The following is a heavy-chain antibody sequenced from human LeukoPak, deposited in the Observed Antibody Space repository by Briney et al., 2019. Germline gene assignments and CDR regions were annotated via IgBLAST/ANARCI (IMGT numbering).Heavy chain of an antibody. CDR1: GYTFTSYY. Sequence: GASVKVSCRASGYTFTSYYMHWVRQAPGQGLEWMGIINPSSGSTAYAQKFQGRVTMTRDTSTSTVYMELSSLTSEDTAVYYCARDGSSQHTELHNWVGLWRPGTLVSVSS. D-gene: IGHD1-26*01. J-gene: IGHJ5*02. CDR2: INPSSGST. V-gene: IGHV1-46*01. CDR3: ARDGSSQHTELHNWVGL.